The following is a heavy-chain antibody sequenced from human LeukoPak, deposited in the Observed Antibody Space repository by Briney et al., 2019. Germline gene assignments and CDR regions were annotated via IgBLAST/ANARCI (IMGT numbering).Heavy chain of an antibody. D-gene: IGHD6-6*01. CDR1: GFNLNDYY. Sequence: GGSLRLSCAASGFNLNDYYMAWIRQTPGKGLQRVSYMRRGSDYKAYEDSVKGRFTISRDNGKNSLYLQMNSLTAEDTAVYYCARELGVSRAFDIWGQGTMVTVSS. CDR3: ARELGVSRAFDI. CDR2: MRRGSDYK. V-gene: IGHV3-11*05. J-gene: IGHJ3*02.